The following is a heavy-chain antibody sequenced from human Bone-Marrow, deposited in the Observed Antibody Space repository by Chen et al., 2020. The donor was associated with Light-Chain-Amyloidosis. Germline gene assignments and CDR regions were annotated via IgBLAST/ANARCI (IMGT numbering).Heavy chain of an antibody. CDR3: AKSPRYSTGRFDY. CDR2: IVGDGRST. Sequence: EVQLVESGGGVVQSGVSLTLSCAASGFTFADYAMHWVRQAPGKGLEWVSLIVGDGRSTYYADSVKGRFTISRDNNKNSLSLQMNSLKSEDTALYYCAKSPRYSTGRFDYWGQGTLVTVSS. CDR1: GFTFADYA. D-gene: IGHD2-8*02. J-gene: IGHJ4*02. V-gene: IGHV3-43*02.